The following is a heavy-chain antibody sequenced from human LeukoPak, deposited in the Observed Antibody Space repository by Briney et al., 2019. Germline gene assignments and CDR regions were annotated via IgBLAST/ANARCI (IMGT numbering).Heavy chain of an antibody. D-gene: IGHD3-10*01. V-gene: IGHV6-1*01. Sequence: SQTLSLTCAISGDSVSSNTAAWNWMTQSPSRGLEWLGRTYYRSNWVYDYAVSVRSLITINPDTSKNQFSLQLNSVTPADTAVYYCTRRSYFGSGTYCRFYPWRQPTLVTVCS. CDR3: TRRSYFGSGTYCRFYP. CDR1: GDSVSSNTAA. J-gene: IGHJ5*02. CDR2: TYYRSNWVY.